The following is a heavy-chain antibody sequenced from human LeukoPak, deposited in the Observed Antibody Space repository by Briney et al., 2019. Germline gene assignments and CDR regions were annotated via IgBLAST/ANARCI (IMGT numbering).Heavy chain of an antibody. V-gene: IGHV1-46*01. CDR1: GYTFTSYY. J-gene: IGHJ6*03. CDR3: ARDPVLRFLEWGDYYYYYYMDV. D-gene: IGHD3-3*01. CDR2: INPSGGST. Sequence: ASVKVSCKASGYTFTSYYMHWVRQAPGQGLEWMGIINPSGGSTSYAQKFQGRVTMTRDMSTSTVYMELSSLRSEDTAVYYCARDPVLRFLEWGDYYYYYYMDVWDKGTTVTVSS.